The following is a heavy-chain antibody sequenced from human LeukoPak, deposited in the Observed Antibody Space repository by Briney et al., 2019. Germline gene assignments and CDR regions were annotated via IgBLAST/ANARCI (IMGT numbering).Heavy chain of an antibody. CDR3: ARAVAAAGTIWFDP. CDR1: GFTFSDYY. CDR2: ISSSGSTI. Sequence: GGSLRLSCAASGFTFSDYYMSWIRQAPGKGLEWVSYISSSGSTIYYADSVKGRFTISRDNAKNSLYLQMNSLRAEDTAVYYCARAVAAAGTIWFDPWGQGTLVTVSS. V-gene: IGHV3-11*01. D-gene: IGHD6-13*01. J-gene: IGHJ5*02.